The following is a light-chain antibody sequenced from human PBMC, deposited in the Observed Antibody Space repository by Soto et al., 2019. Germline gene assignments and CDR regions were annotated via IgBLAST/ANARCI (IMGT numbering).Light chain of an antibody. CDR3: QQRSNWLYT. CDR2: DAS. V-gene: IGKV3-11*01. CDR1: QSVSSY. J-gene: IGKJ2*01. Sequence: EIVLTQSPATLSLSPGERATLSCRASQSVSSYLAWYQQKPGQAPRLLIYDASNRATGIPARFSGSGSGTDFTLTISRLEPEDFAVYYCQQRSNWLYTFAQGTKLEIK.